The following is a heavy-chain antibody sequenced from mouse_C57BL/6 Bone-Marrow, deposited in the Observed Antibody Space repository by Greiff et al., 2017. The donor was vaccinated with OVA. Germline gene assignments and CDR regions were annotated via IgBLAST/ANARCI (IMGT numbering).Heavy chain of an antibody. J-gene: IGHJ4*01. CDR1: GYTFTSYT. Sequence: VQLQQSGAELARPGASVKMSCKASGYTFTSYTMHWVKQRPGQGLEWIGYINPSSGYTKYNQKFKDKATLTADKSSSTAYMELRSLTSEDSAVDFCARTGTEAMDYWGQGTSVTVSS. CDR2: INPSSGYT. D-gene: IGHD4-1*01. CDR3: ARTGTEAMDY. V-gene: IGHV1-4*01.